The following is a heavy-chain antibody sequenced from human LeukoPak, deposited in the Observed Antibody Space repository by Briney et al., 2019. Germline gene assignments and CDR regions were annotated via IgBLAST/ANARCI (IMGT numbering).Heavy chain of an antibody. CDR2: ISAYNGNT. CDR1: GYSFTIYG. V-gene: IGHV1-18*01. J-gene: IGHJ5*02. Sequence: ASVKVSCKASGYSFTIYGISWVRQAPGQGLEWMGWISAYNGNTNYGQKLQGRVTMTTDTSTSTAYMELRSLRSDDTAVYYCARAPPIVVVPAATVPNWFDPWGQGTLVTVSS. CDR3: ARAPPIVVVPAATVPNWFDP. D-gene: IGHD2-2*01.